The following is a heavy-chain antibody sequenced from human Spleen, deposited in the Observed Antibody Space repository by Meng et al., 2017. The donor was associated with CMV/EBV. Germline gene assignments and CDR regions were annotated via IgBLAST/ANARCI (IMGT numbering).Heavy chain of an antibody. J-gene: IGHJ4*02. Sequence: SGYTFTSYGISWVRQAPGQGLEWMGWITTYHADTNYAQKFQGRVTMTTDTSTSTAYMELRSLRSDDTAVYYCASSPFGAVTSYLDYWGQGTLVTVSS. CDR2: ITTYHADT. CDR1: GYTFTSYG. D-gene: IGHD3-3*01. CDR3: ASSPFGAVTSYLDY. V-gene: IGHV1-18*01.